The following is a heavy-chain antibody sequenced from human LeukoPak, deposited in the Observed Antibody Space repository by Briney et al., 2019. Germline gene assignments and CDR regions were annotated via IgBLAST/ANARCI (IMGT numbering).Heavy chain of an antibody. Sequence: GGSLRLSCATYGFTFSSNVMSWVRQAPGKGLEWVSGINYDGAYTNYADSVKGRFTISRDNSKSTLYMQMNGLRAEDTAIYYCAKWGVDKGEWRHYVDYWGQGTLVIVSS. D-gene: IGHD3-16*01. CDR3: AKWGVDKGEWRHYVDY. CDR2: INYDGAYT. J-gene: IGHJ4*02. CDR1: GFTFSSNV. V-gene: IGHV3-23*01.